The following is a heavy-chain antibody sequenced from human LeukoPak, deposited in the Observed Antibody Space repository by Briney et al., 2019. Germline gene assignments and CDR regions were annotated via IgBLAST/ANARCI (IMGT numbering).Heavy chain of an antibody. Sequence: MQSGPALVKPTQTLTLTCTFSGFSLSTRRMCVSWVRQPPGKALEWLARIDWDDDKYYSSSLKTRLTISKDTSKNQVVLTMSNVDPVDTATYYCARIVYYDRSGYYLAYFDSWGQGTLVTASS. CDR2: IDWDDDK. CDR1: GFSLSTRRMC. CDR3: ARIVYYDRSGYYLAYFDS. J-gene: IGHJ4*02. D-gene: IGHD3-22*01. V-gene: IGHV2-70*11.